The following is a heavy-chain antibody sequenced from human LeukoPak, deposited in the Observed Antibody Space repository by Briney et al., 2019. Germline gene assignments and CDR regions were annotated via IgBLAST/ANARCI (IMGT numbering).Heavy chain of an antibody. V-gene: IGHV3-23*01. CDR2: ISGSSSGT. CDR1: GLPFSSYA. D-gene: IGHD6-19*01. CDR3: AKSGSGWPFDY. Sequence: GGSRRSSCQASGLPFSSYAISWFGQAPGKGLNWVSAISGSSSGTYYADSVKGRFTISRDNSKNTLYLQMNSLRAEDTALYYCAKSGSGWPFDYWGQGTLVTVSS. J-gene: IGHJ4*02.